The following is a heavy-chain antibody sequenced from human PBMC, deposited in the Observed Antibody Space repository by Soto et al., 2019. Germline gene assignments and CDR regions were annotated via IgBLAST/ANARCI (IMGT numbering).Heavy chain of an antibody. Sequence: EVQLVESGGDLVQPGGSLRLSCAASGFTFSNFSMIWVRQAPGNGLEWVSYISGSGGIVYYSDSVKGRFTISRDNARTSLYLQMNSLRDEDTAVYYCARVDGAFDVWGQGTMVTVSS. J-gene: IGHJ3*01. CDR3: ARVDGAFDV. D-gene: IGHD3-9*01. CDR2: ISGSGGIV. V-gene: IGHV3-48*02. CDR1: GFTFSNFS.